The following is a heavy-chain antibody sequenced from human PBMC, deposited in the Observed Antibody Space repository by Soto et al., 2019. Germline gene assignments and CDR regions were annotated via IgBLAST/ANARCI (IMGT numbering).Heavy chain of an antibody. CDR2: ISSNGGST. Sequence: GGSLRLSCAASGFTFSSYAMHWVRQAPGKGLEYVSAISSNGGSTYYANSVKGRFTISRDNSKNTLYLQMGSLRAEDMAVYYCARGDYGDYRFDYWGQGTLVTVSS. J-gene: IGHJ4*02. CDR1: GFTFSSYA. CDR3: ARGDYGDYRFDY. V-gene: IGHV3-64*01. D-gene: IGHD4-17*01.